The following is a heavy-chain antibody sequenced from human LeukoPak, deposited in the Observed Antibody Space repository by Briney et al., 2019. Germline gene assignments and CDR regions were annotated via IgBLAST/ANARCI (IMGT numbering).Heavy chain of an antibody. Sequence: GGSLRLSCAASGFTFSSYETNWVRQAPGKGLEWVSYISSSGSTIYYADSVKGRFTISRDNAKNSLYLQMNSLRAEDTAVYYCARDLRGNYGDYFDYWGQGTLVTVSS. CDR1: GFTFSSYE. J-gene: IGHJ4*02. V-gene: IGHV3-48*03. CDR3: ARDLRGNYGDYFDY. D-gene: IGHD4-17*01. CDR2: ISSSGSTI.